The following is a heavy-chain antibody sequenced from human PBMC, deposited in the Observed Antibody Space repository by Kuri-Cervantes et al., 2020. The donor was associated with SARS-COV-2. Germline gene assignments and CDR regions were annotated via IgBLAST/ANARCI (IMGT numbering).Heavy chain of an antibody. Sequence: LSLTCAASGFTFSSYTMNWVRQAPGKGLEWVSSISSSSSYIYYVDSVKGRFTISRDNANNSLYLQMNSLRAEDTAVYYCARAPIYGGTFDYWGQGTLVTVSS. CDR3: ARAPIYGGTFDY. V-gene: IGHV3-21*01. CDR2: ISSSSSYI. CDR1: GFTFSSYT. J-gene: IGHJ4*02. D-gene: IGHD4-23*01.